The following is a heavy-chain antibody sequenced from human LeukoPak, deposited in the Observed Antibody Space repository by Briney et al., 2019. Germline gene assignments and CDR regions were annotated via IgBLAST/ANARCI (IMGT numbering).Heavy chain of an antibody. V-gene: IGHV3-23*01. CDR2: ISGSAGST. D-gene: IGHD6-19*01. CDR1: GFTFSSYA. J-gene: IGHJ3*02. CDR3: AGTTPALSSGWPDAFDI. Sequence: GGSLRLSCAASGFTFSSYAMNWVRQAPGKGLEWVSAISGSAGSTYYADSVKGRFTISRDNAKNSLYLQMNSLRAEDTAVYYCAGTTPALSSGWPDAFDIWGQGTMVTVSS.